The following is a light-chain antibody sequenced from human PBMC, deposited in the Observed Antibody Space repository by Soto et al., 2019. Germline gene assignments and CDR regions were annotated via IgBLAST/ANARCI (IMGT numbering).Light chain of an antibody. V-gene: IGKV1-39*01. CDR1: HDIRNY. Sequence: DIQMTQSPSSLSASVGDRVTITCQASHDIRNYLNWYQQKPGQAPRLLIHDASRLQSGVPSRFSGSGSGTDFTLTISSLQPEDFATYYCQQSYSTPPAFGQGTRLEI. CDR3: QQSYSTPPA. J-gene: IGKJ5*01. CDR2: DAS.